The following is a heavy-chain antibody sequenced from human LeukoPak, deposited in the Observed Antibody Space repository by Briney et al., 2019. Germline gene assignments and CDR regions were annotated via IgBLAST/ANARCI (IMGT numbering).Heavy chain of an antibody. J-gene: IGHJ4*02. CDR1: GYPFTGYY. D-gene: IGHD3-10*01. CDR2: INPNSGGT. V-gene: IGHV1-2*06. CDR3: AREDKLLWFGELFLDY. Sequence: ASVKVSCKASGYPFTGYYMHWVRQAPGQGLEWMGRINPNSGGTNYAQKFQGRVTMTRDTSISTAYMELSRLRSDDTAVYYCAREDKLLWFGELFLDYWGQGTLVTVSS.